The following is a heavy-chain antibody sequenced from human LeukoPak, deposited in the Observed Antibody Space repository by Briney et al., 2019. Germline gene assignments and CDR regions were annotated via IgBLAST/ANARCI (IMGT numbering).Heavy chain of an antibody. J-gene: IGHJ4*02. V-gene: IGHV4-59*01. Sequence: SETLSLTCTVSGGSISSYYWSWIRQPPGKGLEWIGYIYYSGSTNYNPSLKSRATISVDTSKNQFSLKLSSVTAADTAVYYCARIPYGDYLDYWGQGTLVTVSS. CDR1: GGSISSYY. CDR3: ARIPYGDYLDY. CDR2: IYYSGST. D-gene: IGHD4-17*01.